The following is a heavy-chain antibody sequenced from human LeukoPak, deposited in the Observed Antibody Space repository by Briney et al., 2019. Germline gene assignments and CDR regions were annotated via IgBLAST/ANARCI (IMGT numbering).Heavy chain of an antibody. CDR2: INWNGGST. CDR1: GFTFDDYG. Sequence: GGSLRLSCAASGFTFDDYGMSWVRQAPGKGLEWVSGINWNGGSTGYADSVKGRFTISRDNAKNSLYLQMNSLRDEDTAVYYCARVAYGSGSYPPDYGMDVWGQGTTVTVSS. J-gene: IGHJ6*02. D-gene: IGHD3-10*01. CDR3: ARVAYGSGSYPPDYGMDV. V-gene: IGHV3-20*04.